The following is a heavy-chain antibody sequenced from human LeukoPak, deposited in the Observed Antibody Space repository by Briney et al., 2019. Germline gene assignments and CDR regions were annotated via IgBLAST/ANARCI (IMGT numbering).Heavy chain of an antibody. V-gene: IGHV4-39*01. Sequence: SESLSLTCAVPGVSISISNSYWGWICRPPGKGLEWVVSIYCIGNTYYNASVKSQVSISLDTAKHQFSLQLSSVTAADTAVYYCARGGGRDASYFDYWGQGTLVTVSS. J-gene: IGHJ4*02. D-gene: IGHD5-24*01. CDR1: GVSISISNSY. CDR2: IYCIGNT. CDR3: ARGGGRDASYFDY.